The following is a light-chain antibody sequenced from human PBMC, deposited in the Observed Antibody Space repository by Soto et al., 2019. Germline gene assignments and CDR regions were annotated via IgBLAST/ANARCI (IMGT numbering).Light chain of an antibody. J-gene: IGLJ1*01. V-gene: IGLV2-14*01. CDR2: ASS. CDR1: SRDVGSYNY. CDR3: SSYTSGSTLYV. Sequence: QSVLTQPASVSGSPGQSITISCTGTSRDVGSYNYVSWYQQHPGKAPRLMIYASSNRPSGVSHRFSGSRSGNTASLTISGLQAEDEADYFCSSYTSGSTLYVFGSGPTVTVL.